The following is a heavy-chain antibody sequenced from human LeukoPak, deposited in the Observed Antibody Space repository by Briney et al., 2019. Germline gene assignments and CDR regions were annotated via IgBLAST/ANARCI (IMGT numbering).Heavy chain of an antibody. Sequence: SETLSLTCAVYGGSFSGYYWTWIRQPPGKGLEWIGEIYHSGSTNHNPSLKSRVTISVDTSKNQFSLKLSSVTAADTAVYYCARGRAVTKYQGLIDYWGQGALVTVSS. CDR1: GGSFSGYY. D-gene: IGHD4-17*01. V-gene: IGHV4-34*01. CDR3: ARGRAVTKYQGLIDY. J-gene: IGHJ4*02. CDR2: IYHSGST.